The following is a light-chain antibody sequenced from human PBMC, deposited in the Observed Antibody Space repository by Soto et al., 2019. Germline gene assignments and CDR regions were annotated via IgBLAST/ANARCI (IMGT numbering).Light chain of an antibody. V-gene: IGKV1-39*01. CDR1: QSISSY. Sequence: DIRMAKSQSSLSACVGDRVTITCRASQSISSYLNWYRQKPGKAPKLLIYAASSLQSGVPLRFSGSESGTDFTLTISSLQPEGFATYYFQQGYSIPITVREGTLLEIK. CDR3: QQGYSIPIT. CDR2: AAS. J-gene: IGKJ5*01.